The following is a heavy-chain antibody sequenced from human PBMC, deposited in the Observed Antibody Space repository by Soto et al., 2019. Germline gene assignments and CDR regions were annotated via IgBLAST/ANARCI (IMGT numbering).Heavy chain of an antibody. CDR1: GFTFSSYG. D-gene: IGHD2-2*03. CDR2: IWYDGSNK. CDR3: ARDGGYCSSTSCYLVYDDYGMDV. V-gene: IGHV3-33*01. J-gene: IGHJ6*01. Sequence: QVQLVESGGGVVQPGRSLRLSCAASGFTFSSYGMHWVRQAPGKGLEWVAVIWYDGSNKYYADSVKGRFTISRDNSKNTLYLQMNSLRAEDTAVYYCARDGGYCSSTSCYLVYDDYGMDVW.